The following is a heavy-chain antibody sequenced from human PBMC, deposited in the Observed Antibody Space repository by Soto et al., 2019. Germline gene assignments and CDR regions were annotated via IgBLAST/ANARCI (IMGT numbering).Heavy chain of an antibody. Sequence: QVQLQESGPGLVKPSQTLSLTCTVSGGSISSGGYYWSWIRQHPGKGLEWIGYIYYSGSTYYNPSLKSRVTISVDTSKNQFSLKLSSVTAADTAVYYCARGLVQLVRGRGDYYYYGMDVWGQGTTVTVSS. CDR3: ARGLVQLVRGRGDYYYYGMDV. D-gene: IGHD6-6*01. J-gene: IGHJ6*02. CDR1: GGSISSGGYY. V-gene: IGHV4-31*03. CDR2: IYYSGST.